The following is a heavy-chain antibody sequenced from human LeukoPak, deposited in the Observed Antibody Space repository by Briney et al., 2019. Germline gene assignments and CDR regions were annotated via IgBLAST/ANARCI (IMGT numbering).Heavy chain of an antibody. CDR1: GDTVSNNTAA. Sequence: ASQTLSLTCALSGDTVSNNTAAWNWIRQSPSRGLEWLGRTYYRSKWYNDYAVSVKSRITINPDTSKNQFSLHLNSVTPEDAAVYYCSRNTNTDGWFDPWGQGALVTVSS. V-gene: IGHV6-1*01. CDR3: SRNTNTDGWFDP. CDR2: TYYRSKWYN. J-gene: IGHJ5*02. D-gene: IGHD2-2*01.